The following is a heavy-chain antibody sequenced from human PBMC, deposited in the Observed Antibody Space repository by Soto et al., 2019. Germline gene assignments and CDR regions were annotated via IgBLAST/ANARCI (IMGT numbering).Heavy chain of an antibody. CDR2: MNPNSGNT. J-gene: IGHJ6*03. Sequence: ASVKVSCKVSGYTLTELSMHWVRQATGQGLEWMGWMNPNSGNTGYAQKFQGRVTMARNTSIGTAYMELSSLRSEDTAVYYCARGHDYGDSRGAYYNYLDVWGKGTRVTASS. V-gene: IGHV1-8*01. D-gene: IGHD4-17*01. CDR3: ARGHDYGDSRGAYYNYLDV. CDR1: GYTLTELS.